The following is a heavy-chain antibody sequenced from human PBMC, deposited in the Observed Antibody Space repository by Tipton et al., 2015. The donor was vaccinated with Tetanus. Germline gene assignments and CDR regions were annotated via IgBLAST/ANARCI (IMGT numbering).Heavy chain of an antibody. CDR1: GFTFSSYN. J-gene: IGHJ5*02. CDR3: ARAFFAAATS. D-gene: IGHD6-13*01. V-gene: IGHV3-48*02. CDR2: ITSSSSTI. Sequence: SLRLSCAASGFTFSSYNMNWVRQAPGKGLEGVSYITSSSSTIYYADSVKGRFTISRDNAKNSLYLQMNSLRDDDTAVYYCARAFFAAATSWGQGTLVTVSS.